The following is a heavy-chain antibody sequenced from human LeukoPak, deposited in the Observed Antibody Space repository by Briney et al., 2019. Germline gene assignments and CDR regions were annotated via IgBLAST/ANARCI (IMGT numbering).Heavy chain of an antibody. D-gene: IGHD2-15*01. V-gene: IGHV3-7*05. CDR2: INQDGSEK. Sequence: GGSLRLSCAASGFPFNSYWMSWVRQAPGKGLEWVANINQDGSEKYYVDSVKGRFPISRDNAKNSLYPQMNSLRAEDTAVYYCARLVGNYFAYWGQGTLVTVSS. J-gene: IGHJ4*02. CDR3: ARLVGNYFAY. CDR1: GFPFNSYW.